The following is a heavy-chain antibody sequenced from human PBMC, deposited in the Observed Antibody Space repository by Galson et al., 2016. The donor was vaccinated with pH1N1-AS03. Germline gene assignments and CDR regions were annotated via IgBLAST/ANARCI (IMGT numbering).Heavy chain of an antibody. CDR3: ARDRHFDNGPRFYESGY. Sequence: SVKVSCKASGGTFGSYGISWVRQAPGQGLEWVGGIIPPSGTTDYAQRFQDRVTITADDSTNTAYMELNSLTSEDTAVYFCARDRHFDNGPRFYESGYWGPGTLVTVSS. CDR2: IIPPSGTT. J-gene: IGHJ4*02. CDR1: GGTFGSYG. V-gene: IGHV1-69*13. D-gene: IGHD2-8*01.